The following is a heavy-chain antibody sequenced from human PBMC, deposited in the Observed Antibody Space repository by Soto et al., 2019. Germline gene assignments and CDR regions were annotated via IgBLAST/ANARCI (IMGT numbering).Heavy chain of an antibody. J-gene: IGHJ5*02. CDR2: IWYDGSNK. D-gene: IGHD1-20*01. V-gene: IGHV3-33*01. CDR3: ARDLTGTTLGP. Sequence: LRLSCAASGFTFSSYGIHWVRQSPGKGLEWVAVIWYDGSNKYYADSVKGRFTISRDNSKNTLYLQMNSLRAEDTAVYYCARDLTGTTLGPWGQGTLVTVSS. CDR1: GFTFSSYG.